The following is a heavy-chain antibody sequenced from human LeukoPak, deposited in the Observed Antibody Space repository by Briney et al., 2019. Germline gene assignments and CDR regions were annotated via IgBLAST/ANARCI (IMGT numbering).Heavy chain of an antibody. CDR3: ARDDRYGSGTLGKRFDP. D-gene: IGHD3-10*01. V-gene: IGHV3-21*01. CDR1: GFIFTSFG. J-gene: IGHJ5*02. Sequence: PGGSLRLSCVASGFIFTSFGMNWVRQAPGKGLEWVSSITHGGQIYYADSVKGRFTISRDNTKNSVYLQMDNLRDDDTAVYFCARDDRYGSGTLGKRFDPCGQGTLVSVSS. CDR2: ITHGGQI.